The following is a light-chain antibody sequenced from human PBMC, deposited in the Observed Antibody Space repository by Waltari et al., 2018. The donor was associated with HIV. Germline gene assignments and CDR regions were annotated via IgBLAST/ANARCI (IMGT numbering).Light chain of an antibody. Sequence: DIRMTQSPSTLSASVGDRVTITCRASQSISTWLAWYQHKPGKAPRLLIYQASTLQIGVPSRFSGSGSGTQFTLTINGLRPDDFATYYCQHYHASSNTFGQGTNLEIK. V-gene: IGKV1-5*03. J-gene: IGKJ2*01. CDR3: QHYHASSNT. CDR1: QSISTW. CDR2: QAS.